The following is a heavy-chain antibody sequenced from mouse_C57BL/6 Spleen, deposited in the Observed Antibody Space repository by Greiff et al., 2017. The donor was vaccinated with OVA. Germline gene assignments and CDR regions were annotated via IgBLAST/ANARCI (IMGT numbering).Heavy chain of an antibody. CDR1: GYSFTSYY. CDR3: ARGSYDYYAMDY. CDR2: IYPGSGNT. J-gene: IGHJ4*01. Sequence: QVQLQQSGPELVKPGASVKISCKASGYSFTSYYIHWVKQRPGQGLEWIGWIYPGSGNTKYNEKFKGKATLTADTSSSTAYMQLSSLTSEDSAVYYCARGSYDYYAMDYWGQGTSVTVSS. D-gene: IGHD6-1*01. V-gene: IGHV1-66*01.